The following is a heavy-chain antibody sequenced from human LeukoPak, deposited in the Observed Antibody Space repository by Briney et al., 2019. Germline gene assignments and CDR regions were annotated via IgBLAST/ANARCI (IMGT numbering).Heavy chain of an antibody. CDR3: ARGYSGYDFASGYYYYMDV. D-gene: IGHD5-12*01. J-gene: IGHJ6*03. CDR2: IYTSGST. Sequence: SETLSLTCTVSGVSISSYYWSWIRQPAGKGLEWIGRIYTSGSTNYNPSLKSRVTMSVDTSKNQFSLKLSSVTAADTAVYYCARGYSGYDFASGYYYYMDVWGKGTTVTISS. CDR1: GVSISSYY. V-gene: IGHV4-4*07.